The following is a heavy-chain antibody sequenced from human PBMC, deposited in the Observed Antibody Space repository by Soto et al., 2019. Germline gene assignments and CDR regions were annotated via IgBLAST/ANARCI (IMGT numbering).Heavy chain of an antibody. J-gene: IGHJ5*02. D-gene: IGHD3-3*01. CDR1: GYTFTSYG. CDR2: ISAYNGNT. CDR3: ARTVTIFGVASNWFDP. V-gene: IGHV1-18*01. Sequence: ASVKVSCKASGYTFTSYGISWVRQAPGQGLEWMGWISAYNGNTNYAQKLQGRVTMTTDTSTSTAYMELRSLRSDDTAVYYCARTVTIFGVASNWFDPWGQGTLVTVYS.